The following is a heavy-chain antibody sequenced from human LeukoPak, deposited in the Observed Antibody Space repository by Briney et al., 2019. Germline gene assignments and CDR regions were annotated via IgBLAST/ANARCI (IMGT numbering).Heavy chain of an antibody. D-gene: IGHD5-24*01. CDR3: ARGRGRDGDNLTS. Sequence: PSQTLSLTCTVSGGSITSHYWSWIRHPPGKGLEWIGYVYYSGTTNYNRSLKSRVTISVDTSKNQSSLKLTSVTAADTAVYYCARGRGRDGDNLTSWGQGTLVTVSS. CDR1: GGSITSHY. J-gene: IGHJ4*02. V-gene: IGHV4-59*11. CDR2: VYYSGTT.